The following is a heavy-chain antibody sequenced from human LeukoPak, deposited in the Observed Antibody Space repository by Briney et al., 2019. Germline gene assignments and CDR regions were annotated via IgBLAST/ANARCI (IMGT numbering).Heavy chain of an antibody. J-gene: IGHJ3*02. CDR1: GFTFSSYG. V-gene: IGHV3-23*01. CDR3: AKDPRRQEDAFDI. Sequence: GGSLRLSCAASGFTFSSYGMHWVRQAPGKGLEWVSAISGSGGSTYYADSVKGRFTISRDNSKNTLYLQMNSLRAEDTAVYYCAKDPRRQEDAFDIWGQGTMVTVSS. CDR2: ISGSGGST.